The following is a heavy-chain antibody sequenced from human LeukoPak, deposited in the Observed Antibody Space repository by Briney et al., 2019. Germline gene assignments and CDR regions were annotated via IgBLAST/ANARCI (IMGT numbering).Heavy chain of an antibody. D-gene: IGHD2-2*01. J-gene: IGHJ4*02. CDR2: ISAYNSNT. V-gene: IGHV1-18*01. Sequence: ASVKVSCKASGGTFSSYAISWVRQAPGQGLEWMGWISAYNSNTNYAQKLQGRVTMTTDTSTSTAYMELRSLRSDDTAVYYCARAGGPIVVVPAASLFDYWGQGTLVTVSS. CDR1: GGTFSSYA. CDR3: ARAGGPIVVVPAASLFDY.